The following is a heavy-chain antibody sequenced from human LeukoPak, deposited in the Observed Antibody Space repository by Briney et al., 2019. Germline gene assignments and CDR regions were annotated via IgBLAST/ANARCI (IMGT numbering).Heavy chain of an antibody. D-gene: IGHD4-11*01. CDR3: ARDIMTTVSWFDP. J-gene: IGHJ5*02. V-gene: IGHV1-69*04. Sequence: SVKVSCKASGGTFSSYAISWVRQAPGQGLEWMGRIIPILGIANYAQKFQGRVTITADKSTSTAYTELSSLRSEDTAVYYCARDIMTTVSWFDPWGQGTPVTVSS. CDR2: IIPILGIA. CDR1: GGTFSSYA.